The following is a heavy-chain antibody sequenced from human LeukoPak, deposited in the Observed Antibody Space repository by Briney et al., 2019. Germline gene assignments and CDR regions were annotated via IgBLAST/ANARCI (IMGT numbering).Heavy chain of an antibody. V-gene: IGHV3-74*01. CDR2: ISGDGRNI. D-gene: IGHD5-24*01. Sequence: GGSLRLSCVASGFTFSSYWMHWVRQDPRKGLVWVSRISGDGRNINYADSVRGRFTISRDNAKNSLYLQMNNLRAEDTALYYCAKDIWGGSPDGYNRFDYWGQGTLVTVSS. J-gene: IGHJ4*02. CDR1: GFTFSSYW. CDR3: AKDIWGGSPDGYNRFDY.